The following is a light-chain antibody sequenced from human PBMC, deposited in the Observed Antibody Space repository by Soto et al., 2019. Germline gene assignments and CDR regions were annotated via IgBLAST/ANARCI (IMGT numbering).Light chain of an antibody. Sequence: QTVVTQEPSLTVSPGGTVTLTCGSGTGAVTSNHHPYWFQQKAGQAPRTLIYDTSNKHSWTPARFSGSLLGDKAALTLSGAQPEDEAQYYCLLSYNAARVFGGGTKLTVL. CDR2: DTS. J-gene: IGLJ2*01. V-gene: IGLV7-46*01. CDR3: LLSYNAARV. CDR1: TGAVTSNHH.